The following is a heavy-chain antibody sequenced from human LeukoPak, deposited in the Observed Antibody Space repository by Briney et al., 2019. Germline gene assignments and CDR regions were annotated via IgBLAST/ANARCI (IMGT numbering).Heavy chain of an antibody. J-gene: IGHJ4*02. Sequence: GGSLRLSCADSGFTFSSYSMNWVRQAPGKGPEWVSSISSTSIYIYYADSVKGRFTISRDNAKNSLYLQMNSLRAEDTAVYYCARDPTTYGSESYYYYFDYWGQGTLVTVSS. CDR2: ISSTSIYI. V-gene: IGHV3-21*01. D-gene: IGHD3-10*01. CDR1: GFTFSSYS. CDR3: ARDPTTYGSESYYYYFDY.